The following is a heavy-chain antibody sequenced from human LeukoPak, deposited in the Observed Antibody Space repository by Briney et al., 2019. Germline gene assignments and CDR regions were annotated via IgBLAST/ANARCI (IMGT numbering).Heavy chain of an antibody. V-gene: IGHV3-30*01. CDR2: ISYDGSNK. CDR3: AKDVYSNYGHFQY. J-gene: IGHJ1*01. D-gene: IGHD4-11*01. Sequence: GRSLRLSCAASGFTFSSYAMDWVRQAPGKGLEWVAVISYDGSNKYYADSVKGRFTISRDNSKNTLYLQMNSLRAEDTAVYYCAKDVYSNYGHFQYWGQGTLVTVSS. CDR1: GFTFSSYA.